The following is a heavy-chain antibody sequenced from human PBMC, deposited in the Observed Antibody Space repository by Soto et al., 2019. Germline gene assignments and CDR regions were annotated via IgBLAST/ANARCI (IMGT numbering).Heavy chain of an antibody. J-gene: IGHJ1*01. V-gene: IGHV3-9*01. D-gene: IGHD2-2*01. CDR1: GFTFDDYA. CDR2: ISWNSGSL. CDR3: AKGHCSSTSCYPEYFQH. Sequence: EVQLVESGGGLVQPGRSLRLSCAASGFTFDDYAMHWVRQAPGKGLEWVSGISWNSGSLGYADSVKGRFTISRDNAKNYLYLQMNSLIAEDTALYYCAKGHCSSTSCYPEYFQHWGQGTLVTVSS.